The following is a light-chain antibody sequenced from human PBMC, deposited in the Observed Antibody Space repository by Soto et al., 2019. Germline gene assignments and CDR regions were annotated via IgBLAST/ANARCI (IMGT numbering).Light chain of an antibody. CDR2: GAS. CDR1: QSVDIN. Sequence: EIVLTQSPATLSVSPGDRVTLSCRASQSVDINLAWYQQKAGQAPRLLVYGASTKATDMPGRFSGRGSGTEFTLTINNLQSEDFAVYYCQQYGRSPPWTVGQGNKVEIK. J-gene: IGKJ1*01. V-gene: IGKV3-15*01. CDR3: QQYGRSPPWT.